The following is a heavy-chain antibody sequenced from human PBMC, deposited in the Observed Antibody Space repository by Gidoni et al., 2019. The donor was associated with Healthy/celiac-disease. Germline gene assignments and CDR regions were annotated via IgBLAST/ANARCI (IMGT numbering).Heavy chain of an antibody. CDR2: ISGTGGST. J-gene: IGHJ1*01. Sequence: VQLLVSGGGLVQPGGSLRLSCAASGSTFSSYAMSWVRPAPGKGLEWVSAISGTGGSTYYADSVKGRFTISRDNSKNTLYLQMNSLRAEDTAVYYCAKGDVVVVAATPYYFQHWGQGTLVTVSS. CDR3: AKGDVVVVAATPYYFQH. D-gene: IGHD2-15*01. V-gene: IGHV3-23*01. CDR1: GSTFSSYA.